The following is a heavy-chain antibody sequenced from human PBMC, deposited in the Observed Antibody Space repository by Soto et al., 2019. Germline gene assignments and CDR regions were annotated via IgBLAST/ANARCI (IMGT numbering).Heavy chain of an antibody. V-gene: IGHV5-51*01. CDR2: IYPGDSDT. D-gene: IGHD6-13*01. CDR1: GYSFTSYW. CDR3: AGPVVGGIGAPGLSYGMDV. Sequence: GESLKISCKGSGYSFTSYWIGWVRQMPGKGLEWMGIIYPGDSDTRYSPSFQAQVTISADKSISPAYLQWSSLKASDTAMYYCAGPVVGGIGAPGLSYGMDVFGQVTKV. J-gene: IGHJ6*01.